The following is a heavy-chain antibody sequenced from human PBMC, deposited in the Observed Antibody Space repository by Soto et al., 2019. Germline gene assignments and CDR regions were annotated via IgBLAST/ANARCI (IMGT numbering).Heavy chain of an antibody. J-gene: IGHJ5*02. CDR1: GGSISNSGYY. CDR2: IYNSGST. CDR3: ARHLDLDTYYDFWSGPRPGNWFDP. V-gene: IGHV4-39*01. D-gene: IGHD3-3*01. Sequence: SETLSLTCTVSGGSISNSGYYWGWIRQPPGKGLEWIGIIYNSGSTYYNPSLKSRVTISVDTSKNHFSLKLSSVTAADAAVYYCARHLDLDTYYDFWSGPRPGNWFDPWGQGTLVTVSS.